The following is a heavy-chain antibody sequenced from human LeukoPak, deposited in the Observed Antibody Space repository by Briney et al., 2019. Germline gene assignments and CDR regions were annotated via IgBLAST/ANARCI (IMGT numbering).Heavy chain of an antibody. Sequence: GGSLRLSCAASGLTFGDYSMSWVRQAPGKGLEWVSGINWNGGSTGYADSVEGRFTIFRDNAKNSQYLQMNSLRVEDTALYYCARAQTYGDSRLLLDYWGQGTLVTVSS. CDR1: GLTFGDYS. CDR2: INWNGGST. D-gene: IGHD4-17*01. V-gene: IGHV3-20*04. CDR3: ARAQTYGDSRLLLDY. J-gene: IGHJ4*02.